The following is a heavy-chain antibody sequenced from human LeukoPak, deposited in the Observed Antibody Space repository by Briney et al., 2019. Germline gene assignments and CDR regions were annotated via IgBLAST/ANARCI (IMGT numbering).Heavy chain of an antibody. Sequence: PGGSLRLSCAASGFTSSSYCMNWVRQAPGKGLEWVSSISSSSNYIYYADSVKGRFTISRDNAKNSLYLQMNSLRAEDTAVYYCARDRLGTWYYFDSWGQGSLVTVSS. D-gene: IGHD6-13*01. CDR2: ISSSSNYI. J-gene: IGHJ4*02. CDR1: GFTSSSYC. CDR3: ARDRLGTWYYFDS. V-gene: IGHV3-21*01.